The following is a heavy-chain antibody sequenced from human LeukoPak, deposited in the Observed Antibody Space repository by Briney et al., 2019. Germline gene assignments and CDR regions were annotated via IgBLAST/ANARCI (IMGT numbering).Heavy chain of an antibody. CDR2: ISTISSYI. D-gene: IGHD4-17*01. V-gene: IGHV3-21*01. Sequence: GGSLRLSCVASGFTFSTYSMNWVRQAPGKGLEWVSSISTISSYIYFADSLKGRFTISRDNAKNSPYLQMNSLRAEDTAVYYCARDLYGDYAYDFWGQGTMVTVSS. CDR3: ARDLYGDYAYDF. J-gene: IGHJ4*02. CDR1: GFTFSTYS.